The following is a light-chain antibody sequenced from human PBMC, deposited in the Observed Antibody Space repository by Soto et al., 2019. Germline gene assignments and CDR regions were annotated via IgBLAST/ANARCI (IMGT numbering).Light chain of an antibody. CDR1: QSVTTL. Sequence: DIVLTQDPATLSLSPGERATLSCRASQSVTTLLAWYQHIRGQAPRLLIYDASTRATGIPPRFSGSGSGTDFTLTISSLEPEDSAVYYCLQRSKWPQTFGQGTTVEIK. CDR2: DAS. CDR3: LQRSKWPQT. J-gene: IGKJ1*01. V-gene: IGKV3-11*01.